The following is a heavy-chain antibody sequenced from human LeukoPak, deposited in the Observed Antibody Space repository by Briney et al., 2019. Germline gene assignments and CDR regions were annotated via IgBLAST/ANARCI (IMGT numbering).Heavy chain of an antibody. D-gene: IGHD6-13*01. CDR1: GFSFKSYW. CDR2: INPAGSDT. Sequence: GGSLRLSCGASGFSFKSYWMTGVREAPGRGLEWVANINPAGSDTYYVDPVKGRFTISRDNAKNLVYLQMNSLRAGDTAVYSCGRFGYAAAVDLWGQGTLVTVSS. V-gene: IGHV3-7*01. J-gene: IGHJ4*02. CDR3: GRFGYAAAVDL.